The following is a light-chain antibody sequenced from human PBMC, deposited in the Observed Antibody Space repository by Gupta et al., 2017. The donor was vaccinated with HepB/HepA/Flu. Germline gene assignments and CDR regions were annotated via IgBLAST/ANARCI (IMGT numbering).Light chain of an antibody. Sequence: EIVMTQSPGTLSVSPGERATLSCRASQSVSSNLVWYQQKPGQAPRLLIYGISTRATGVPDRFSGSGSGTEFTLTISSLLSEDSAVYYCQQHNAWPLTFGGGTKVYIK. J-gene: IGKJ4*01. CDR3: QQHNAWPLT. CDR2: GIS. V-gene: IGKV3-15*01. CDR1: QSVSSN.